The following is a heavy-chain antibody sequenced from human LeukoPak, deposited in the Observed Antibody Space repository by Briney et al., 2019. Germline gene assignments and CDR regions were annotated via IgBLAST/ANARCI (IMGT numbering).Heavy chain of an antibody. CDR3: ARDGPGYSSGWYWFDP. J-gene: IGHJ5*02. Sequence: GGSLRLSCAASGFTFSTYVMHWVRQAPGKGLEYVSTISHNGDRTFYANSVKGRFTISRDNSKNTLYLQMGSLRPEDMAIYYCARDGPGYSSGWYWFDPWGQGTLVTVST. CDR1: GFTFSTYV. D-gene: IGHD6-13*01. CDR2: ISHNGDRT. V-gene: IGHV3-64*01.